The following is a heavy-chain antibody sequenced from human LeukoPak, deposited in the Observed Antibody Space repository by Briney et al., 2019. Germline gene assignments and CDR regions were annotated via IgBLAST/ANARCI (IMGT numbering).Heavy chain of an antibody. D-gene: IGHD4-23*01. CDR1: GGSISNYY. Sequence: SETLSLTCTVSGGSISNYYWNWIRQPPGKGLEWIGYISYTGSTNYNPSLKSRVTISLDTSKNQLSLKLRSVTAADTAVYYCARHGPPKMVVVVTPPDYWGQGTLVTVSS. J-gene: IGHJ4*02. CDR2: ISYTGST. CDR3: ARHGPPKMVVVVTPPDY. V-gene: IGHV4-59*08.